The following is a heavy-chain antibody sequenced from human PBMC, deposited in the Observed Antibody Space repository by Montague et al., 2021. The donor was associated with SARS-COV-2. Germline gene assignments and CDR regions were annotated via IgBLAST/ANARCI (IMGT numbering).Heavy chain of an antibody. CDR1: GGSFSGYY. CDR3: AGGGSSVWGVTLRAEFDY. D-gene: IGHD3-10*01. J-gene: IGHJ4*02. CDR2: INQSGRT. Sequence: SETLSLTCAVYGGSFSGYYWSWIRQPPEKGLEWIGEINQSGRTNNNPSLKSRVIISVDTSKNQFSLKLSSVTAADTAVYYCAGGGSSVWGVTLRAEFDYWGLGILVIVSS. V-gene: IGHV4-34*01.